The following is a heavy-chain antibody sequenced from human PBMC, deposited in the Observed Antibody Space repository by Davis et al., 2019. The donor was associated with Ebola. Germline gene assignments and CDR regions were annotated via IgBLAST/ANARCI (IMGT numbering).Heavy chain of an antibody. CDR1: GYTFTNYY. D-gene: IGHD3-3*01. CDR2: INPSGGST. J-gene: IGHJ6*02. CDR3: ARDEGDYDFWSGYGGIRRGTYYYGMDV. Sequence: ASVKVSCKASGYTFTNYYMHWVRQAPGQGLEWMGIINPSGGSTSYAQKFQGRVTMTRDTSTSTVYMELSSLRSEDTAVYYCARDEGDYDFWSGYGGIRRGTYYYGMDVWGQGTTVTVSS. V-gene: IGHV1-46*01.